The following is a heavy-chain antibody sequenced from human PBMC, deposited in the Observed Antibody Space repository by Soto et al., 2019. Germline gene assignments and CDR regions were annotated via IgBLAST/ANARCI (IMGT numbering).Heavy chain of an antibody. V-gene: IGHV1-69*02. CDR2: ILPMLDIT. J-gene: IGHJ3*02. CDR3: TPGSWSAETFDI. D-gene: IGHD6-13*01. CDR1: GGTFSTYT. Sequence: QVQLVQSGAEVKKPGSSVKVSCKASGGTFSTYTIIWVRQAPGQGLEWMGRILPMLDITNSAQRFQGRVTITADKSTSTASLELSSLRSEDTAVYYCTPGSWSAETFDIWSRGTMVTVSS.